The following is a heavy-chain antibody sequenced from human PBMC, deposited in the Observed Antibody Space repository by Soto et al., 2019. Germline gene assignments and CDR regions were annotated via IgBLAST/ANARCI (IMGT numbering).Heavy chain of an antibody. D-gene: IGHD2-21*02. CDR3: AREYVYCGGDCYSDAFDI. CDR1: GYSIIRGYY. Sequence: SETLSLTCAVSGYSIIRGYYWGFIRQPPGKGLECIASIYHSASTYFSPSLKSRVTISVDTSKNHFSLKLNSVTAADTAVYYCAREYVYCGGDCYSDAFDIWGQGTMVTVSS. CDR2: IYHSAST. V-gene: IGHV4-38-2*02. J-gene: IGHJ3*02.